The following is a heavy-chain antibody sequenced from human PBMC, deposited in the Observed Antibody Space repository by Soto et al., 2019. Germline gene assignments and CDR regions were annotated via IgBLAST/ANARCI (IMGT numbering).Heavy chain of an antibody. CDR1: GYSFTSYW. CDR2: IYPDDSDT. J-gene: IGHJ5*02. CDR3: ARQGTISNRRNWLDP. Sequence: PGESLKISCKASGYSFTSYWLAWVRQVPGKGLEWMGIIYPDDSDTRYSPAFQGQVTISADKSITTAYLQWSSLTASDTAVYYCARQGTISNRRNWLDPWGQGTPVTVSS. V-gene: IGHV5-51*01. D-gene: IGHD2-2*02.